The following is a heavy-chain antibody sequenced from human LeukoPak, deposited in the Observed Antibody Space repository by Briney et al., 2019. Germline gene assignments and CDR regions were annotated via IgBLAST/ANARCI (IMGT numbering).Heavy chain of an antibody. V-gene: IGHV1-69*06. CDR3: ASGEELGPMYSGGWDPFDY. D-gene: IGHD6-19*01. J-gene: IGHJ4*02. CDR2: IIPIFGTA. Sequence: ASVKVSCKASGGTFSSYAISWVRQAPGQGLEWMGGIIPIFGTANYAQKFQGRVTITADKSTSTAYMELSSLRSEDTAVYYCASGEELGPMYSGGWDPFDYWGQGTLVTVSS. CDR1: GGTFSSYA.